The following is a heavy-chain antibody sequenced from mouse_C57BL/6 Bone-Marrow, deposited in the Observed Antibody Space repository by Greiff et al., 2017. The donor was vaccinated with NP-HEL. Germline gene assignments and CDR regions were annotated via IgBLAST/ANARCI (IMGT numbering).Heavy chain of an antibody. CDR1: GFTFSNYW. V-gene: IGHV6-3*01. J-gene: IGHJ2*01. D-gene: IGHD3-2*02. CDR2: IRLKSDNYAT. CDR3: TGKRNSSGYADY. Sequence: EVQLQESGGGLVQPGGSMKLSCVASGFTFSNYWMNWVRQSPEKGLEWVAQIRLKSDNYATHYAESVKGRFTISRDDSKSSVYLQMNNLRAEDTGIYYCTGKRNSSGYADYGGKRTTLTVFS.